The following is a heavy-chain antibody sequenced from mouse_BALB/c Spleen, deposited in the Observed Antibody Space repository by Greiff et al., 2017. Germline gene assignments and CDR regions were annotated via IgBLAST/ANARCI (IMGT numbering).Heavy chain of an antibody. CDR2: IWGDGST. CDR3: ARGGYGNYVTMDY. Sequence: VMLVESGPGLVAPSQSLSITCTVSGFSLTGYGVNWVRQPPGKGLEWLGMIWGDGSTDYNSALKSRLSISKDNSKSQVFLKMNSLQTDDTARYYCARGGYGNYVTMDYWGQGTSVTVSS. V-gene: IGHV2-6-7*01. CDR1: GFSLTGYG. J-gene: IGHJ4*01. D-gene: IGHD2-1*01.